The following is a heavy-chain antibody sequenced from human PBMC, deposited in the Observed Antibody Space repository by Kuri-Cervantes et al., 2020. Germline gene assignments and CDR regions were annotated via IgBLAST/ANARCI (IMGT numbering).Heavy chain of an antibody. CDR2: INPGGSGV. V-gene: IGHV3-11*04. D-gene: IGHD4-17*01. CDR3: ARGVVGDYAFDY. J-gene: IGHJ4*02. Sequence: GESLKISCAASGFTFSDYYMSWIRQAPGKGLEWVSYINPGGSGVYYADSVKGRFIISRENAKNSLYLQMNSLRAGDTAVYYCARGVVGDYAFDYWGQGTLVTVSS. CDR1: GFTFSDYY.